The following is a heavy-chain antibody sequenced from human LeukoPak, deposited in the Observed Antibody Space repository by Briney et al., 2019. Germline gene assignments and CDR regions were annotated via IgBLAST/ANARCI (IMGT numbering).Heavy chain of an antibody. D-gene: IGHD2-2*01. CDR1: GGSIGSGGYS. J-gene: IGHJ4*02. CDR3: ARGGYCSSTSCYGTFDY. CDR2: IYHSGST. Sequence: SQTLSLTCAVSGGSIGSGGYSWSWIRQPPGKGLEWIGYIYHSGSTYYNPSLKSRVTISVDRSKNQFSLKLSSVTAADTAVYYCARGGYCSSTSCYGTFDYWGQGTLVTVSS. V-gene: IGHV4-30-2*01.